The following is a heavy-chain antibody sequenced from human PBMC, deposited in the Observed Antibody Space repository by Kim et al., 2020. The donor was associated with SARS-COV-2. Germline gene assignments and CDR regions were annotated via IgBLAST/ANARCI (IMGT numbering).Heavy chain of an antibody. CDR2: IHDSGST. J-gene: IGHJ2*01. D-gene: IGHD2-15*01. CDR3: ARDKYCSGGRCYGNLDV. CDR1: GFTVSSNF. V-gene: IGHV3-66*01. Sequence: GGSLRLSCAASGFTVSSNFMSWARQAPGKGLEWVSVIHDSGSTRYADYVKGRFTISRDSSKNTLYLQMNSLREEDTAVYYCARDKYCSGGRCYGNLDVWG.